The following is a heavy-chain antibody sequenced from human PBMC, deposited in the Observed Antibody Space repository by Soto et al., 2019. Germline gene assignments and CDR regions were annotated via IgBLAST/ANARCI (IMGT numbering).Heavy chain of an antibody. CDR1: GGTFSSYA. Sequence: QVQLVQSGAEVKKPGSSVKVSCKASGGTFSSYAISWVRQAPGQGLEWMGEIIPIFGTANYAQKFQGRGTITADESTSTAYMELGSLRSEDTAVYYCARSRRFADFGVVNGRYYYYYGMDVWGQGTTVTVSS. V-gene: IGHV1-69*01. CDR3: ARSRRFADFGVVNGRYYYYYGMDV. J-gene: IGHJ6*02. D-gene: IGHD3-3*01. CDR2: IIPIFGTA.